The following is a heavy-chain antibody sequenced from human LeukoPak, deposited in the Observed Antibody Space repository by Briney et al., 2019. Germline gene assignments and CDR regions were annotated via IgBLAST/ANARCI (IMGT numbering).Heavy chain of an antibody. Sequence: SETLSLTCAVYGGSFSGYYWSWIRQPPGKGLEWIGQVNHSGSTNYNPSLKSRVTISVDTSKNQFSLRLSSVTAADTAVYYCARGVSYYYYGMDVWGKGTTVTVSS. CDR2: VNHSGST. CDR3: ARGVSYYYYGMDV. CDR1: GGSFSGYY. V-gene: IGHV4-34*01. J-gene: IGHJ6*04.